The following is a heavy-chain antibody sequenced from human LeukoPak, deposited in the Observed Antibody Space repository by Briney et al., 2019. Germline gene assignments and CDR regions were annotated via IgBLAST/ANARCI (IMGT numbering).Heavy chain of an antibody. J-gene: IGHJ6*03. CDR2: ISSSSSTI. CDR1: GFTFSSYS. Sequence: PGGSLRLSCAASGFTFSSYSMNWVRQAPGKGLEWVSYISSSSSTIYYADSVKGRFTISRDNAKNSLYQQMNSLRAEDTAVYYCARASYGYYYMDVWGKGTTVTVSS. V-gene: IGHV3-48*01. CDR3: ARASYGYYYMDV. D-gene: IGHD4-17*01.